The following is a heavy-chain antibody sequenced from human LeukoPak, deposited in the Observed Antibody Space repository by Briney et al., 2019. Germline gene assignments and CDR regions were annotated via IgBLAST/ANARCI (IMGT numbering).Heavy chain of an antibody. Sequence: PSETLSLTCTVSGGSISSYYWSWIRQPPGKGLEWIGYIYYSGSTNYNPSLKSRVTISVDTSKNQFSLKLSSVTAADTAAYYCARSGRIAVSDIWGQGTMVTVSS. J-gene: IGHJ3*02. CDR3: ARSGRIAVSDI. D-gene: IGHD6-19*01. CDR1: GGSISSYY. V-gene: IGHV4-59*08. CDR2: IYYSGST.